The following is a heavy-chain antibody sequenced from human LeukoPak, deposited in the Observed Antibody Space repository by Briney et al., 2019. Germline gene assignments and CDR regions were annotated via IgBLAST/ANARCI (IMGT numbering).Heavy chain of an antibody. CDR2: INPSGGST. V-gene: IGHV1-46*01. D-gene: IGHD3-22*01. CDR1: GYTFTSYY. Sequence: ASVKVSCKASGYTFTSYYMHWVRQAPGQGLEWMGIINPSGGSTSYAQKFQGRVTMTRDMSTSTVYMELSSLRSDDTAVYYCARPSTHYYDSSDYFDSWGQGTLVTVSS. J-gene: IGHJ4*02. CDR3: ARPSTHYYDSSDYFDS.